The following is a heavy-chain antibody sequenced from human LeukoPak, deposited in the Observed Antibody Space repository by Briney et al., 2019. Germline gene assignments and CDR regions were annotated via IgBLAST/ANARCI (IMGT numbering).Heavy chain of an antibody. J-gene: IGHJ4*02. CDR2: IYPGDSDT. CDR1: GYSFTSYW. V-gene: IGHV5-51*01. D-gene: IGHD3-9*01. Sequence: GESLKISCKGSGYSFTSYWIGWVRQMPGKGLEWMGIIYPGDSDTRYSPSFQGQVTISADKSISTAYLQWSSLKASDTAMYYCARGSYDILTGYYLPSFFDYWGQGTLVTVSS. CDR3: ARGSYDILTGYYLPSFFDY.